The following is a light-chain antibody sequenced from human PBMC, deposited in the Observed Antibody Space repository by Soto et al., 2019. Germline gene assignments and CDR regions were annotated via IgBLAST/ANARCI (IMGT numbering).Light chain of an antibody. V-gene: IGKV3-11*01. CDR3: QQRSNWPPVFT. CDR1: QSVSSY. CDR2: DAS. Sequence: EIVLTQSPATLSLSPGERATLSCRASQSVSSYLAWYPQKPGQAPRLLIYDASRRATAIPARFSGSGTGTDFTLTISSLEPEDFAVYYCQQRSNWPPVFTLGPGTQVDIK. J-gene: IGKJ3*01.